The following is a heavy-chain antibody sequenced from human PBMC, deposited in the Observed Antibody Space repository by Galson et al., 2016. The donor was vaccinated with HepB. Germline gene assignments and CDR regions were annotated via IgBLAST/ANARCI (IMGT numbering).Heavy chain of an antibody. CDR2: FDPEDGEI. Sequence: SVKVSCKVSGYIFTELSMHWVRQAPGKGLEWMGGFDPEDGEIIYAQKFQGRVTMTEDTSTDTAYMELRSLSLDDTALYYCVTDDLATETTWGQGTLVTVSS. V-gene: IGHV1-24*01. CDR3: VTDDLATETT. D-gene: IGHD5-24*01. J-gene: IGHJ5*02. CDR1: GYIFTELS.